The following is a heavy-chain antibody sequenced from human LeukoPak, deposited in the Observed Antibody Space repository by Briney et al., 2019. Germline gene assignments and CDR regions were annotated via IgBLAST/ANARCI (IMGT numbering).Heavy chain of an antibody. J-gene: IGHJ4*02. D-gene: IGHD5-18*01. CDR1: GYTFTSYA. CDR3: AREDTAFDY. CDR2: INAGNGDT. V-gene: IGHV1-3*01. Sequence: ASVKVSCKASGYTFTSYAMHWVRQAPGQRLEWMGWINAGNGDTKYSQRLQGRVTISRDTSASTAYMELSNLRSEDTAVYYCAREDTAFDYWGQGTLVTVSS.